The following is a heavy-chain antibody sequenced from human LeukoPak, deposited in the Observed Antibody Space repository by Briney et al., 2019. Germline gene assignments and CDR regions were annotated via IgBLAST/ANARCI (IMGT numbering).Heavy chain of an antibody. V-gene: IGHV4-59*01. J-gene: IGHJ5*02. CDR1: GGSITSYY. Sequence: PSETLSLTCTVSGGSITSYYWSWIRQPPGKGLEWIGYIYYSGSTNYNPSLKSRVTISVDTSKNQFSLKLSSVTAADTAVYYCARGGVYYKIAGPWGQGALVTVSS. D-gene: IGHD3-10*01. CDR3: ARGGVYYKIAGP. CDR2: IYYSGST.